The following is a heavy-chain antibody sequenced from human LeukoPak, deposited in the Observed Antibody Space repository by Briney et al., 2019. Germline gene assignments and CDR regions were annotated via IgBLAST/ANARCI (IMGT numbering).Heavy chain of an antibody. CDR2: INTNTGNP. CDR3: ARAYYYDSPDAFDI. Sequence: ASVKVSCKASGYTFTSYAMNWVRQAPGQGLEWMGWINTNTGNPTYAQGFTGRFVFSLETSVSTAYLQISRLKAEDTAVYYCARAYYYDSPDAFDIWGQGTMVTVSS. V-gene: IGHV7-4-1*02. J-gene: IGHJ3*02. D-gene: IGHD3-22*01. CDR1: GYTFTSYA.